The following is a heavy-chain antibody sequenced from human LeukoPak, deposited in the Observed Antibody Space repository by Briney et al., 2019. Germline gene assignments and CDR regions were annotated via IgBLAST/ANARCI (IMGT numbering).Heavy chain of an antibody. CDR2: IIPIFGTA. J-gene: IGHJ4*02. Sequence: ASVKVSCKASGGTFSSYAISWVRQAPGQGLEWMGGIIPIFGTANYAQKFQGRVTITTDESTSTAYMELSSLRSEDTAVYYCARSSALDSYFDYWGRGTLVTVSS. CDR1: GGTFSSYA. CDR3: ARSSALDSYFDY. V-gene: IGHV1-69*05. D-gene: IGHD3/OR15-3a*01.